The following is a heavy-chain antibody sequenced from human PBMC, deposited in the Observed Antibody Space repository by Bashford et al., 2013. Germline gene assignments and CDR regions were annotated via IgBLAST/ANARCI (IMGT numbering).Heavy chain of an antibody. V-gene: IGHV4-59*01. J-gene: IGHJ4*02. Sequence: SETLSLTCTVSGGSISVYYFSWIRQSPGKGLEYIGYVYSNGITAYNPSLRGRVSMSADESKNQFSLQLSSVTAADAAVYYCANTWYYDPPHDYWGQGTLVTVSS. CDR3: ANTWYYDPPHDY. CDR1: GGSISVYY. D-gene: IGHD3-22*01. CDR2: VYSNGIT.